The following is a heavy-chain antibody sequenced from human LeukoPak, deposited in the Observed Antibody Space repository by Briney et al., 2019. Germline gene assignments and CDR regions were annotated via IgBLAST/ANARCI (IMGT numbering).Heavy chain of an antibody. CDR1: GFTFSSYG. D-gene: IGHD3-3*01. J-gene: IGHJ6*02. V-gene: IGHV3-30*18. CDR3: AKDSDGDFWSGSNHYYYYGMDV. Sequence: PGWSLRLSCAASGFTFSSYGMHWVRQAPGKGLEWVAVISYDGSNKYYADSVKGRFTISRDNSKNTLYLQMNSLRAEDTAVYYCAKDSDGDFWSGSNHYYYYGMDVWGQGATVTVSS. CDR2: ISYDGSNK.